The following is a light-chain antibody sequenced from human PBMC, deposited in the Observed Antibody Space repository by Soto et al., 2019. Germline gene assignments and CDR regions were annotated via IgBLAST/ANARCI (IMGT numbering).Light chain of an antibody. CDR2: NND. V-gene: IGLV1-47*01. J-gene: IGLJ3*02. CDR3: TSFTTSSTWV. Sequence: QSVLTQPPSASGTPGQRVTISCSGSSSNIGSNYVYWYQLLPGTGPKLLIYNNDQRPSGVPDRFSGSKSGTSASLAISGLQAEDEADYYCTSFTTSSTWVFGGGTKLTVL. CDR1: SSNIGSNY.